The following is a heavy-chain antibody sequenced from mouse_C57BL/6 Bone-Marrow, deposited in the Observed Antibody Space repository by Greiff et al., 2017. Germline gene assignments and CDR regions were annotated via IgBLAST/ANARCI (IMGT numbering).Heavy chain of an antibody. J-gene: IGHJ3*01. CDR3: AREGAIYYGNYEFAY. D-gene: IGHD2-1*01. CDR2: IYPRSGNT. V-gene: IGHV1-81*01. Sequence: VQLQESGAELARPGASVKLSCKASGYTFTSYGISWVKQRTGQGLEWIGEIYPRSGNTYYNEKFKGKATLTADKSSSTAYMELRSLTSEDSAVYFCAREGAIYYGNYEFAYWGQGTLVTVSA. CDR1: GYTFTSYG.